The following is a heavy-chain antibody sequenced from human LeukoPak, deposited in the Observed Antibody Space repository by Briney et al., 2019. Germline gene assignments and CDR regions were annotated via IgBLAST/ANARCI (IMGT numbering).Heavy chain of an antibody. D-gene: IGHD2-2*01. V-gene: IGHV4-31*03. CDR1: GGSISSGGYY. CDR3: ARGVVPAAILGFAATIWFDP. Sequence: SQTLSLTCTVSGGSISSGGYYWSWIRQHPGKGLEWIGYIYYSGSTYYNPSLKSRVTISVDTSKNQFSLKLSSVTAADTAVYYCARGVVPAAILGFAATIWFDPWGQGTLVTVSS. J-gene: IGHJ5*02. CDR2: IYYSGST.